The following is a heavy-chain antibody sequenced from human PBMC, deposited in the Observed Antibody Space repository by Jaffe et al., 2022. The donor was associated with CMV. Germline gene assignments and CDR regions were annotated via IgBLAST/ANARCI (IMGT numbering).Heavy chain of an antibody. D-gene: IGHD1-26*01. J-gene: IGHJ3*02. CDR2: IWYDGSNK. CDR1: GFTFSSYG. V-gene: IGHV3-33*01. Sequence: QVQLVESGGGVVQPGRSLRLSCAASGFTFSSYGMHWVRQAPGKGLEWVAVIWYDGSNKYYADSVKGRFTISRDNSKNTLYLQMNSLRAEDTAVYYCARDGEGEAELLGAFDIWGQGTMVTVSS. CDR3: ARDGEGEAELLGAFDI.